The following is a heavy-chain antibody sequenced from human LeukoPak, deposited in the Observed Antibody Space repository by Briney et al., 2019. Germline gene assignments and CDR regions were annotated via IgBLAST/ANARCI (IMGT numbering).Heavy chain of an antibody. V-gene: IGHV3-23*01. CDR2: VSESGDDT. D-gene: IGHD3-16*01. CDR1: GFTFSDYG. J-gene: IGHJ4*02. CDR3: ARDYPGYSILWEDYFDH. Sequence: GGSLRLSCVASGFTFSDYGFSWVRQAPGKGLEWVSSVSESGDDTDNADSVKGRFTISRDNSKNTLYLQMNSLRAEDTAVYYCARDYPGYSILWEDYFDHWGQGTLVTVSS.